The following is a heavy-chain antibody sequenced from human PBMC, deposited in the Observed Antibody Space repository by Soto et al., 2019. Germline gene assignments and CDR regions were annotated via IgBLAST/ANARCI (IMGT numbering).Heavy chain of an antibody. CDR2: VYHTGRT. CDR3: ARESGDWPLNWFDP. J-gene: IGHJ5*02. D-gene: IGHD2-21*02. V-gene: IGHV4-61*01. Sequence: SETLSLTCTVSGGSFKSGSYSWSWIRQPPGKGLEWIGYVYHTGRTSYNPSLKSRVSISMDTSKNQFSLNGLTAEDTAVYYCARESGDWPLNWFDPWGQGTLVTVSS. CDR1: GGSFKSGSYS.